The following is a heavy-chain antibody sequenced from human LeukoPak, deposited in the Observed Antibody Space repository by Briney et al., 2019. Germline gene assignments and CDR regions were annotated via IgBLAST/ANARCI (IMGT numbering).Heavy chain of an antibody. CDR3: ASRDYDVLTGYRRRSYAFNI. Sequence: QPGGSLRLSCAASGFTFSSYAMSWVRQAPGKGLEWVSAISGSGGSTYYADSVKGRFTISRDNSKNTLYLQMNSLRAEDTAVYYCASRDYDVLTGYRRRSYAFNIWGQGTMVTVSS. CDR1: GFTFSSYA. V-gene: IGHV3-23*01. CDR2: ISGSGGST. D-gene: IGHD3-9*01. J-gene: IGHJ3*02.